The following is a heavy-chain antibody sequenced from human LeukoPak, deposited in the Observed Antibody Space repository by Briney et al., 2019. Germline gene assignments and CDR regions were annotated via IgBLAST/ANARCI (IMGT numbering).Heavy chain of an antibody. Sequence: GGSLRLSCAVSGFTVGSIHMAWVRQAPGKGLEWVSVIYNGDNTHYADSVKGRFTLSRDNSKNTVYLQMNSLRVEDTAMYYCASISDLLYYFDSWGQGTLVTVSS. J-gene: IGHJ4*02. V-gene: IGHV3-66*01. CDR3: ASISDLLYYFDS. CDR2: IYNGDNT. CDR1: GFTVGSIH.